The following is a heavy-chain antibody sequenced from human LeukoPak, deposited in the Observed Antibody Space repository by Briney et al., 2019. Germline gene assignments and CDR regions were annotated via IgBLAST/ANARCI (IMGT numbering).Heavy chain of an antibody. CDR3: ASVVAVAGNDYFDY. Sequence: PSETLSLTCAVYGGSFSGYYWSWIRQPPGNGLEWIGEINHSGSTNYNPSLKSRVTISVDTSKNQFSLKLSSVTAADTAVYYCASVVAVAGNDYFDYWGQGTLVTVSS. J-gene: IGHJ4*02. CDR1: GGSFSGYY. CDR2: INHSGST. V-gene: IGHV4-34*01. D-gene: IGHD6-19*01.